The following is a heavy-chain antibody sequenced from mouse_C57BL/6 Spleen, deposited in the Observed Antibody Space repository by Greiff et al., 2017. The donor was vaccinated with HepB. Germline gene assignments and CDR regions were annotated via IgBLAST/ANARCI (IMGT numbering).Heavy chain of an antibody. CDR2: IHPNSGST. Sequence: VQLQQPGAELVKPGASVKLSCKASGYTFTSYWMHWVKQRPGQGLEWIGMIHPNSGSTNYNEKFKSKATLTVDKSSSTAYMQLSSLTSEDSAVYYCARRDYLYYFDYWGQGTTLTVSS. CDR3: ARRDYLYYFDY. V-gene: IGHV1-64*01. CDR1: GYTFTSYW. D-gene: IGHD1-1*01. J-gene: IGHJ2*01.